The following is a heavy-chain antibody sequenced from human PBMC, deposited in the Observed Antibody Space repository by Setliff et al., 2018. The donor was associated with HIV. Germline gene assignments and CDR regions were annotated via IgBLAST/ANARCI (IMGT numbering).Heavy chain of an antibody. J-gene: IGHJ6*02. D-gene: IGHD2-15*01. CDR3: AREVKLAYCSGGSCPRAYYSGLDV. CDR1: GGSFSGYY. CDR2: INHSGST. V-gene: IGHV4-34*01. Sequence: SETLSLTCAVYGGSFSGYYWSWVRQPPGKGLEWIGEINHSGSTNYNPSLKSRVTISVDTSKNQFSLKLSSVTAADTAVYYCAREVKLAYCSGGSCPRAYYSGLDVWGQGTTVTVSS.